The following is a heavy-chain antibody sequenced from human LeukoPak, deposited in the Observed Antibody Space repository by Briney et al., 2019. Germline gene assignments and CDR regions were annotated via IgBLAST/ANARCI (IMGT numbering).Heavy chain of an antibody. J-gene: IGHJ4*02. D-gene: IGHD3-22*01. CDR2: INHSGST. Sequence: PSETLSLTCAVYGGSFSGYYWSWIRQPPGKGLEWIGEINHSGSTNYNPSLKSRVTISVDTSKNQFSLKLSSVTAADTAVYYCARSTYDSSGYHDYWGQGTLVTVSS. CDR1: GGSFSGYY. CDR3: ARSTYDSSGYHDY. V-gene: IGHV4-34*01.